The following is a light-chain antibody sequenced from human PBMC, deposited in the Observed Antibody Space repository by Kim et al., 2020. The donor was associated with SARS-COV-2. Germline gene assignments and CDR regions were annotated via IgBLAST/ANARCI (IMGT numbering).Light chain of an antibody. V-gene: IGKV3-20*01. CDR3: QQYGSSPQT. J-gene: IGKJ1*01. Sequence: LPGERATPSCRASQSINRNYLAWYHQKPGQAPRLVIYGASTRATGIPDRFSGSGSGTDFTLTISRLEPEDFAVYYCQQYGSSPQTFGQGTKVDIK. CDR2: GAS. CDR1: QSINRNY.